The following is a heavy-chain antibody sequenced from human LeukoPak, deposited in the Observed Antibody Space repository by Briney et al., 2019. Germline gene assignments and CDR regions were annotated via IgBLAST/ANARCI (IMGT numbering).Heavy chain of an antibody. CDR1: GGSISSSSYY. CDR3: ARDRLTSNYYGSGSYSREFDP. J-gene: IGHJ5*02. V-gene: IGHV4-39*07. CDR2: IYYSGST. Sequence: SETLSLTCTVSGGSISSSSYYWGWIRQPPGKGLEWIGSIYYSGSTYYNPSLKSRVTISVDTSKNQFSLKLSSVTAADTAVYYCARDRLTSNYYGSGSYSREFDPWGQGTLVTVSS. D-gene: IGHD3-10*01.